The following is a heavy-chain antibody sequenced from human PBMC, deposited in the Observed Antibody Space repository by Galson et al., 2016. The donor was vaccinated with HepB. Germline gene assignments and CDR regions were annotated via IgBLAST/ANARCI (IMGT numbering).Heavy chain of an antibody. V-gene: IGHV3-74*01. Sequence: SLRLSCAASGFTFSSYWMQWIRQSPGKGLVWVSRIDADGSGTSYADSVRGRFTISRDNANNTLYLHTNTLRAEDTAVYYCARDDYSTSWFPDFWGRGTPVTVSS. CDR1: GFTFSSYW. D-gene: IGHD6-13*01. CDR2: IDADGSGT. CDR3: ARDDYSTSWFPDF. J-gene: IGHJ4*02.